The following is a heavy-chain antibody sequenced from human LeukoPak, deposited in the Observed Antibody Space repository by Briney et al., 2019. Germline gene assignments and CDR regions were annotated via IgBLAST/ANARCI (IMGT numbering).Heavy chain of an antibody. CDR1: GYTFTNNY. V-gene: IGHV1-46*01. Sequence: ASVKVSCKASGYTFTNNYLHWVRQAPGQGLEWMGMIYPRDGSTSYAQNFQGRVTVTWDTSTTTVHMELGGLRSEDTAVYYCARDQEGFDYWGQGTVVTVSS. CDR3: ARDQEGFDY. CDR2: IYPRDGST. J-gene: IGHJ4*02.